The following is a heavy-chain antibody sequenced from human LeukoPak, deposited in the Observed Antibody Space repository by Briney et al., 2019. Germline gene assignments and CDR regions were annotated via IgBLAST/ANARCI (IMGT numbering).Heavy chain of an antibody. Sequence: SGGSLRLSCAASGFTFSSYGMHWVRQAPGKGLEWVAVIWNDGNKKYYADSVKGRFTISRDNSKNTLYLQMNSLRAEDTAVYYCARDRGGGSCCYNWFDPWGQGTPVTVSS. J-gene: IGHJ5*02. CDR3: ARDRGGGSCCYNWFDP. V-gene: IGHV3-33*01. CDR1: GFTFSSYG. D-gene: IGHD2-15*01. CDR2: IWNDGNKK.